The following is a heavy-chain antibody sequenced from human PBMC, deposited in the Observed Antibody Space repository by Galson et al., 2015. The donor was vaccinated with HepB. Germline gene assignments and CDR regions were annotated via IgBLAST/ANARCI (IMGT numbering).Heavy chain of an antibody. V-gene: IGHV2-5*01. CDR2: IYWNDDK. CDR1: GFSLSTSGVG. J-gene: IGHJ5*02. CDR3: AHSGGQQYYDFWSGYYQNWFDP. D-gene: IGHD3-3*01. Sequence: PALVNPTQTLTLTCTFSGFSLSTSGVGVGWIRQPPGKALEWLALIYWNDDKRYSPSLKSRLTITKDTSKNQVVLTMTNMDPVDTAPYSWAHSGGQQYYDFWSGYYQNWFDPWGQGTLVTVSS.